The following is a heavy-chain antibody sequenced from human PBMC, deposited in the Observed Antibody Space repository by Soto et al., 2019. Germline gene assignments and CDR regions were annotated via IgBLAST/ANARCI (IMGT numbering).Heavy chain of an antibody. CDR1: GFTFSSYG. J-gene: IGHJ4*02. Sequence: QVQLVESGGGVVQPGRSLRLSCAASGFTFSSYGMHCVRQAPGKGLEWVAVIWYDGSNKYYADSVKGRFTISRDNSKNTLYLQINSLRAEDTAVYYCARPEGGAIGIDYWGQGTLVTVSS. CDR2: IWYDGSNK. D-gene: IGHD3-10*01. V-gene: IGHV3-33*01. CDR3: ARPEGGAIGIDY.